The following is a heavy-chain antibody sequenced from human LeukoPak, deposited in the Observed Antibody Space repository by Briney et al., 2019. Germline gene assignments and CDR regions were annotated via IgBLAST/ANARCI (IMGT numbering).Heavy chain of an antibody. CDR2: IWYDGSNK. V-gene: IGHV3-33*01. CDR1: GLTFSSYG. CDR3: ARDMGTTRLDL. Sequence: GGSLRLSCAASGLTFSSYGMHWVRQAPGKGLEWVAVIWYDGSNKYYADSVKGRFTISRDNSKNTLYLQVSSLRADDTAVYYCARDMGTTRLDLWGQGTLVTVSS. J-gene: IGHJ5*02. D-gene: IGHD1-1*01.